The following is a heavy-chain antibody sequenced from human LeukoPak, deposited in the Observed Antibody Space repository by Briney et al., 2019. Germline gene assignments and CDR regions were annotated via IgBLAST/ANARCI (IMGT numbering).Heavy chain of an antibody. D-gene: IGHD5-12*01. V-gene: IGHV3-9*01. CDR3: AKGVGAGYDDY. CDR2: ISWNSGNI. J-gene: IGHJ4*02. CDR1: GFTFDDYA. Sequence: PGGSLRLSCAASGFTFDDYAMHWVRQAPGKGLEWVSGISWNSGNIVYADSVKGRFTISRDNAKNSLYLQMNSLRAEDTALYYCAKGVGAGYDDYWGQGTLVTVSS.